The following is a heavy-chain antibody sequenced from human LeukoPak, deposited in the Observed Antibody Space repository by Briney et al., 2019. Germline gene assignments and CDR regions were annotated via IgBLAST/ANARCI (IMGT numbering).Heavy chain of an antibody. CDR1: GYTFINFD. J-gene: IGHJ4*02. Sequence: ASVKVSCKASGYTFINFDINWVRQATGQGLEWMGWMNPNTGNAGYAQKFQDRVTITWDASISTAFMDLSSLRSEDTAVYFCARVGYSNSYDYWGQGTLVTVSS. CDR2: MNPNTGNA. CDR3: ARVGYSNSYDY. D-gene: IGHD4-11*01. V-gene: IGHV1-8*03.